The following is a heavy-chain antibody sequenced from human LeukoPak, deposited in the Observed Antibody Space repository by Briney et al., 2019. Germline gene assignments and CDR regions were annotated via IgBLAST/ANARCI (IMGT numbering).Heavy chain of an antibody. CDR3: ARIGYSSSSFDY. J-gene: IGHJ4*02. D-gene: IGHD6-6*01. Sequence: RGSLRHSCAASGFTFSTYTMNWVRQAPGRGLEWVSSISSSGTYIYYADSVKGRFTISRDNSKNSVYLQVNSLRAEDTAVYYCARIGYSSSSFDYWGQGTLVTVSS. V-gene: IGHV3-21*06. CDR2: ISSSGTYI. CDR1: GFTFSTYT.